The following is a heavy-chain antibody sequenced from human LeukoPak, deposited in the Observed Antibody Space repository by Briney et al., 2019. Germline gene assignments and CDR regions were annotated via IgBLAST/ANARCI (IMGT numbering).Heavy chain of an antibody. CDR3: AKTGRSSFPRYDFWSGYYTDY. Sequence: GGSLRLSCAASGFTFSSYGMHWVRQAPGKGLEWVAFIRYDGSNKYYADSVKGRFTISRDNSKNPLYLQMNSLRAEDTAVYYCAKTGRSSFPRYDFWSGYYTDYWGQGTLVTVSS. CDR2: IRYDGSNK. J-gene: IGHJ4*02. D-gene: IGHD3-3*01. CDR1: GFTFSSYG. V-gene: IGHV3-30*02.